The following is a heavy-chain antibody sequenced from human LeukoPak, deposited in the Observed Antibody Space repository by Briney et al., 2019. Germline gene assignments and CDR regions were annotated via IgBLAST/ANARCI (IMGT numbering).Heavy chain of an antibody. V-gene: IGHV3-23*01. J-gene: IGHJ4*02. D-gene: IGHD5-18*01. CDR1: GFTFSSYA. CDR2: ITGSGGST. Sequence: GGSLRLSCAASGFTFSSYAMSWVRQAPGKGLEWVSVITGSGGSTYYADSVMGRFTISRDESKNTLYLQMNSLRPDDTAVYYCAKLGGYSFVYYFAYWGQGTLVTVSS. CDR3: AKLGGYSFVYYFAY.